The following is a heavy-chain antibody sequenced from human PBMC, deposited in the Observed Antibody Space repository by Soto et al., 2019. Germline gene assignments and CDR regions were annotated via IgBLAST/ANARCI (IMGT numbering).Heavy chain of an antibody. CDR3: ARDLSWGSNWYYYMDV. CDR1: GFILSDCA. V-gene: IGHV3-48*01. J-gene: IGHJ6*03. CDR2: ISSSSSVI. D-gene: IGHD7-27*01. Sequence: EVQLVESGGGLVQPGGSLRLSCATSGFILSDCAMNWVRQAPGKGLEWVSYISSSSSVIDYADSVKGRFTVSRDNASNSLYHQMNSLRAEDTAVYYCARDLSWGSNWYYYMDVWGKGTTVTVSS.